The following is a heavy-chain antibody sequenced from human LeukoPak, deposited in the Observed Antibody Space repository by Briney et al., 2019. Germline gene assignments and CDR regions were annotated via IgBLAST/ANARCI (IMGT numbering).Heavy chain of an antibody. Sequence: SETLSLTCTVSGGSISSYHWSWIRQPPGKGLEWIGYIYYSGSTNYNPSLKSRVTISVDTSKNQFSLKLSSVTAADTAVYYCASCIAVAGTGMDYWGQGTLVTVSS. J-gene: IGHJ4*02. CDR3: ASCIAVAGTGMDY. CDR1: GGSISSYH. V-gene: IGHV4-59*08. CDR2: IYYSGST. D-gene: IGHD6-19*01.